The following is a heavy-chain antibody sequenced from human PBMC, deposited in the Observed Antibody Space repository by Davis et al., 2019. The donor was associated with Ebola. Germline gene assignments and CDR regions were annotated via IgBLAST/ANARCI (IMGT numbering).Heavy chain of an antibody. Sequence: GGSLRLSCEGSGFTFSSYAMHWVRQAPGKGLEWAAVISYEGGSKDYADSVKGRFTISRDDSKNTLYLQMNSLRAEDTAVYYCARVLLWFGELLLEYYFDYWGQGTLVTVSS. D-gene: IGHD3-10*01. V-gene: IGHV3-30*04. CDR3: ARVLLWFGELLLEYYFDY. CDR1: GFTFSSYA. J-gene: IGHJ4*02. CDR2: ISYEGGSK.